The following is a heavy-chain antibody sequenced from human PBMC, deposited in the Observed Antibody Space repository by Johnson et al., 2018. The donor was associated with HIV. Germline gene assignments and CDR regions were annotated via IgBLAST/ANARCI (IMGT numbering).Heavy chain of an antibody. V-gene: IGHV3-11*04. CDR2: ISSSGSTI. Sequence: QVLLVESGGGLVKPGGSLRLSCAASGFTFSDYYMSWIRQAPGKGLEWVSYISSSGSTIYYADSVKGRFTVSRDHSKNTLYLQMNSLRVEDTAIYYGARGGTESVGYHPAAHFLSAFDIWGQGTMVTVSS. CDR3: ARGGTESVGYHPAAHFLSAFDI. D-gene: IGHD1-7*01. CDR1: GFTFSDYY. J-gene: IGHJ3*02.